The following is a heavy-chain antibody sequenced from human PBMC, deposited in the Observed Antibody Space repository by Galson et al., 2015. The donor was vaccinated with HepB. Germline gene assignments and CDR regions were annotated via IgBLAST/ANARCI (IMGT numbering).Heavy chain of an antibody. Sequence: SETLSLTCTVSGGSISSSSYYWGWIRQPPGKGLEWIGSIYYSGSTYYNPSLKSRVTISADTSKNQFSLKLSSVTAADTAVYYCARHRGGYDFWSGYQSNNNWFDPWGQGTLVTVSS. J-gene: IGHJ5*02. CDR2: IYYSGST. D-gene: IGHD3-3*01. CDR1: GGSISSSSYY. V-gene: IGHV4-39*01. CDR3: ARHRGGYDFWSGYQSNNNWFDP.